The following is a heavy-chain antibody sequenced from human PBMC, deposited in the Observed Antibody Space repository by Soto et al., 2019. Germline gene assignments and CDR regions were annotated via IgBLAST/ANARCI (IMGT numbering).Heavy chain of an antibody. CDR1: GGSISSYY. CDR3: ARHGNRGPYQLLEINFDY. CDR2: IYYSGST. D-gene: IGHD2-2*01. J-gene: IGHJ4*02. V-gene: IGHV4-59*08. Sequence: SETLSLTCTVSGGSISSYYWSWIRQPPGKGLEWIGYIYYSGSTNYNPSLKSRVTISVDTSKNQFSLKLSSVTAADTAVYYCARHGNRGPYQLLEINFDYWGQGTLVTVSS.